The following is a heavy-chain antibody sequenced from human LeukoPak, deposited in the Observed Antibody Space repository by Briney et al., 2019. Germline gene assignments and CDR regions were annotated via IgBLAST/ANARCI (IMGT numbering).Heavy chain of an antibody. Sequence: GGSLRLSCAASGFTFSSYTMNWVRQAPGKGLEWVSYISSSYSTIYYADSVKGRFTVSRDNAKNSLFLQMNSLRAEDTAVYYCARPRGYYGDRDAFDIWGQGTMDTVSS. D-gene: IGHD3-22*01. J-gene: IGHJ3*02. CDR1: GFTFSSYT. CDR3: ARPRGYYGDRDAFDI. V-gene: IGHV3-48*01. CDR2: ISSSYSTI.